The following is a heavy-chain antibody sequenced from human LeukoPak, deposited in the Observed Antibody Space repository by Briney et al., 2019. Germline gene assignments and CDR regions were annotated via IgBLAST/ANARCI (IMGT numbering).Heavy chain of an antibody. Sequence: PSETLSLTCTVSGVSISSGGYYWSWIRQHPGKGLEWIGYIYYSGNTDYNPSLKSRVSISVDTSKNQFSLNLNFVTVADTAVYYCARDNHYGDYVDYWGQGAQVTVSS. V-gene: IGHV4-31*03. CDR2: IYYSGNT. D-gene: IGHD4-17*01. CDR1: GVSISSGGYY. CDR3: ARDNHYGDYVDY. J-gene: IGHJ4*02.